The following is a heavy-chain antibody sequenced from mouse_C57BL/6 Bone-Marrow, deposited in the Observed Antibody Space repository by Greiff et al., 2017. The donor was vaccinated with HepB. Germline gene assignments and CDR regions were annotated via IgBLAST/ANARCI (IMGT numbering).Heavy chain of an antibody. J-gene: IGHJ4*01. Sequence: EVQLVESGGGLVKPGGSLKLSCAASGFTFSDYGMHWVRQAPEKGLEWVAYISSGSSTMYYADTVKGRFTISRDNAKNTLFLQMTSLRSEDTAMYYCARPYSNYVDYYAMDYWGQGTSVTVSS. V-gene: IGHV5-17*01. CDR2: ISSGSSTM. CDR1: GFTFSDYG. D-gene: IGHD2-5*01. CDR3: ARPYSNYVDYYAMDY.